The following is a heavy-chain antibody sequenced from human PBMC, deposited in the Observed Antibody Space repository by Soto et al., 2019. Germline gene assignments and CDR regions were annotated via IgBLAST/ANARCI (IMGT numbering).Heavy chain of an antibody. D-gene: IGHD3-10*01. CDR3: TKGLGGATVSYNWFDP. V-gene: IGHV3-9*01. J-gene: IGHJ5*02. CDR2: ISWNSGYV. CDR1: GFTFDDYA. Sequence: GGSLRLSCAASGFTFDDYAVHWVRQAPGKGLEWVSGISWNSGYVGYADSVKGRFTISRDNAKNSLYLQMNTLRAEDTALYYCTKGLGGATVSYNWFDPWGQGTLVTVSS.